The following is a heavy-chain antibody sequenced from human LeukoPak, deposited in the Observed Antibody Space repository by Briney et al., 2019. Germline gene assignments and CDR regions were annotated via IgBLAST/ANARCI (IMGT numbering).Heavy chain of an antibody. Sequence: ASVKVSCKASGYTFTSYGISWVRQAPGQGLEWMGWISAYNGNTNYAQKLQGRATMTTDTSTSTAYMELRSLRSDDTAVYYCARDWGKVFSPRAFDIWGQGTMVTVSS. V-gene: IGHV1-18*01. CDR3: ARDWGKVFSPRAFDI. CDR2: ISAYNGNT. CDR1: GYTFTSYG. D-gene: IGHD7-27*01. J-gene: IGHJ3*02.